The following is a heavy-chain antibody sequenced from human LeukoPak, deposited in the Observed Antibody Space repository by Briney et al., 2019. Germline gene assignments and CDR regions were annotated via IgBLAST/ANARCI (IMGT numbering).Heavy chain of an antibody. Sequence: ASVKVSCKASGYTFTSYYMHWVRQAPGQGLEWMGIINPSGGSTSYAQKFQGRVTMTRDTSTSTVYMELSSLRSEDTAVYYCARGGGRGYRFWLFDYWGQGTLGNGSS. CDR1: GYTFTSYY. CDR2: INPSGGST. V-gene: IGHV1-46*01. CDR3: ARGGGRGYRFWLFDY. J-gene: IGHJ4*02. D-gene: IGHD3-3*01.